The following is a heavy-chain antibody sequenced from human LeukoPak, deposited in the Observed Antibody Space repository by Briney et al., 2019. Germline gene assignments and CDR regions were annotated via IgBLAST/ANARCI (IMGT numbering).Heavy chain of an antibody. CDR1: GFTFSIHW. V-gene: IGHV3-7*01. Sequence: GGSLRLSCAASGFTFSIHWMGWVRQTPGKGPEWVANINEDGSETHYVDSVKGRFTISRDNAKNSLYLQLNSLRAEDTAVYFCASDHYGSVSGVFDIWGQGTMVTVSS. CDR3: ASDHYGSVSGVFDI. D-gene: IGHD3-10*01. CDR2: INEDGSET. J-gene: IGHJ3*02.